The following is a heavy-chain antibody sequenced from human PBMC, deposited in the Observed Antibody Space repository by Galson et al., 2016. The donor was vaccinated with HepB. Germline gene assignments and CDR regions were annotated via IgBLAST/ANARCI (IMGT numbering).Heavy chain of an antibody. CDR1: GYTFTNYG. CDR2: ISAYIGNA. J-gene: IGHJ6*02. D-gene: IGHD3-10*01. CDR3: ARWGTRARGVMKYHYGMDV. V-gene: IGHV1-18*01. Sequence: SVKVSCKASGYTFTNYGLSWVRQAPGQGLEWMGWISAYIGNARYAQKPQGRVALTTDNSTSTAYMELGSLRSDDTAVYYCARWGTRARGVMKYHYGMDVWGQGTTVTVSS.